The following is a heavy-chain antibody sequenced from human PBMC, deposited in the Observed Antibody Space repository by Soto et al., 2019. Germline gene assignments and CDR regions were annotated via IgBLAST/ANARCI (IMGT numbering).Heavy chain of an antibody. D-gene: IGHD2-21*02. Sequence: SETLSLTCAVSGGSISSGGYSWSWIRQPPGKGLEWIGYIYHSGSTYYNPSLKSRVTISVDRSKNQFSLKLSSVTAADTAVYYCARAHWGLLFFVGDCSYVPDAFAIRAQRTIDPVS. CDR1: GGSISSGGYS. J-gene: IGHJ3*02. CDR2: IYHSGST. V-gene: IGHV4-30-2*01. CDR3: ARAHWGLLFFVGDCSYVPDAFAI.